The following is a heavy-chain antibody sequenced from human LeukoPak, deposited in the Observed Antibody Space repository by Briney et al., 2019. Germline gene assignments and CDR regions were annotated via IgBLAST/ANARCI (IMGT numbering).Heavy chain of an antibody. D-gene: IGHD3-10*01. J-gene: IGHJ4*02. V-gene: IGHV1-2*02. CDR1: GYTFTGYY. Sequence: ASVKVSCKASGYTFTGYYMHWVRQAPGQGLEWMGWINPNSGGTNYAQKFQGRVTMTRDTSISTAYMELSRLRSDDTAVYYCARADYYGSGGYYVFDYWGQGTLVTVSS. CDR3: ARADYYGSGGYYVFDY. CDR2: INPNSGGT.